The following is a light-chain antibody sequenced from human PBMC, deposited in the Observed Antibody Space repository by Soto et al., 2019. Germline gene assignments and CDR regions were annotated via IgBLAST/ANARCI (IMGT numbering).Light chain of an antibody. J-gene: IGKJ1*01. CDR3: QQSYSPRT. CDR1: QSVSSY. Sequence: EIVLTQSPATLSLYTGERATLSCRASQSVSSYLAWYQQKPVQAPRLLIYAASSLQRVVPSRFSGSGSGTDFTLTISRQQPEDFATYCWQQSYSPRTFGQGTKVDIK. V-gene: IGKV3-11*01. CDR2: AAS.